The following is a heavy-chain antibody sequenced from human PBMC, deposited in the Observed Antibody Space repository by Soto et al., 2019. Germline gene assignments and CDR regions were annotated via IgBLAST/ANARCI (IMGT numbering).Heavy chain of an antibody. J-gene: IGHJ4*02. V-gene: IGHV1-24*01. D-gene: IGHD6-6*01. Sequence: ASVKVSCKVSGYTLTDLSMHWVRQAPGKGLEWMGGFDPEEGKTVYAQRFQGRLTMTGDTSTDTRYMELHSLTSDDTAVYYCAIKLGYLDYWGQGTLVTVSS. CDR1: GYTLTDLS. CDR3: AIKLGYLDY. CDR2: FDPEEGKT.